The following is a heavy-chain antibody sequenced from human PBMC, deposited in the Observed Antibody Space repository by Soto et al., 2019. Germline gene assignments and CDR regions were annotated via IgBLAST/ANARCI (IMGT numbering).Heavy chain of an antibody. CDR3: AREGSSSWIYYYYYGMDV. CDR1: GFTFSSYA. Sequence: PGGSLRLSCAASGFTFSSYAMHWVRQAPGKGLEWVAVISYDGSNKYYADSVKGRFTISRDNSKNTLYLQMNSLRAEDTAVYYCAREGSSSWIYYYYYGMDVWGQGTTVTVSS. D-gene: IGHD6-13*01. V-gene: IGHV3-30-3*01. J-gene: IGHJ6*02. CDR2: ISYDGSNK.